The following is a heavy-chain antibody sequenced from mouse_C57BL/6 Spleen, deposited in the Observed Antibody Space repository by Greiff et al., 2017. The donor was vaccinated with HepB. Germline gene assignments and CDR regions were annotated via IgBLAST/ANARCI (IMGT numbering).Heavy chain of an antibody. CDR3: TTWCHYYGSSSCV. D-gene: IGHD1-1*01. Sequence: VKLVESGPELVKPGASVKISCKASGYAFSSSWMNWVKQRPGKGLEWIGRIYPGDGDTNYNGKFKGKATITADTSSNTAYLQLSSLTSEDTAVYYCTTWCHYYGSSSCVWGTGTTVTVSS. V-gene: IGHV1-82*01. CDR2: IYPGDGDT. CDR1: GYAFSSSW. J-gene: IGHJ1*03.